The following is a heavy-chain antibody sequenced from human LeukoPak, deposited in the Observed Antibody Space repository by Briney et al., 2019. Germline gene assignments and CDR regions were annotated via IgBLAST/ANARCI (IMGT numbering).Heavy chain of an antibody. CDR1: GFTFSSYG. CDR3: ARDLYDSSESAFDI. J-gene: IGHJ3*02. V-gene: IGHV3-30*03. CDR2: ISYDGSNK. D-gene: IGHD3-22*01. Sequence: GGSLRLSCAASGFTFSSYGMHWVRQAPGKGLEWVAVISYDGSNKYYADSVKGRFTISRDNSKNTLYLQMNSLRAEDTAVYYCARDLYDSSESAFDIWGQGTMVTVSS.